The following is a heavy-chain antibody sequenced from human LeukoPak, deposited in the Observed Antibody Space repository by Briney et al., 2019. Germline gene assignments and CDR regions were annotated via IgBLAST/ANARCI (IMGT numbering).Heavy chain of an antibody. CDR1: GFTFSSYG. CDR3: ARATLDN. V-gene: IGHV3-NL1*01. J-gene: IGHJ4*02. Sequence: GGSLRLSCAASGFTFSSYGMHWVRQAPGKGLEWVSVIYGDGSTQYVDSVRARFITSRDNSNNMVYLQMNSLRVDDTAMYYCARATLDNWGRGTLVTVSS. CDR2: IYGDGST.